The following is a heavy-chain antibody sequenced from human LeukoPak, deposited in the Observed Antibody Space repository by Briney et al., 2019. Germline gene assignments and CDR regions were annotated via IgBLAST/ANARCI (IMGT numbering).Heavy chain of an antibody. V-gene: IGHV3-30*18. D-gene: IGHD6-19*01. J-gene: IGHJ4*02. CDR3: AKDRIAVALDY. CDR1: GFTFSSYG. Sequence: GRSLRLSCAASGFTFSSYGMHWVRQAPGKGLEWVAVISYDGSNKYYADSVKGRFTISRDNSKNTLYLQMNSLRAEDTAVYYCAKDRIAVALDYWGQGTLVTVSS. CDR2: ISYDGSNK.